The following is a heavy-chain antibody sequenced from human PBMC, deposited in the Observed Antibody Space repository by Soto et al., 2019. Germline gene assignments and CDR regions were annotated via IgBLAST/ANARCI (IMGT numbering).Heavy chain of an antibody. Sequence: GESLKISCKGSGYSFTSYWIGWVRQMPGKGLEWMGIIYPGDSDTRCSPSFQGQVTISADKSISTAYLQWSSLKASDTAMYYCARQTIDFWSGYGYYYYGMDVWGQGTTVTVSS. CDR3: ARQTIDFWSGYGYYYYGMDV. V-gene: IGHV5-51*01. CDR2: IYPGDSDT. CDR1: GYSFTSYW. J-gene: IGHJ6*02. D-gene: IGHD3-3*01.